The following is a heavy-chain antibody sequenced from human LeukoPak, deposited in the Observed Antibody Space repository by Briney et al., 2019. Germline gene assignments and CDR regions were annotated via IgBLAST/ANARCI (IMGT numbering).Heavy chain of an antibody. J-gene: IGHJ5*02. CDR2: LYTSGNT. Sequence: SETLSLTCTVSGDSISSGRYYWSWIRQPAGTGLEWIGRLYTSGNTNYNPSLKSRVTISVDSSKNHFSLNLSSVTAADTAVYYCARESSSTWGWFDPWGKGTQVTVSS. CDR1: GDSISSGRYY. V-gene: IGHV4-61*02. D-gene: IGHD2-2*01. CDR3: ARESSSTWGWFDP.